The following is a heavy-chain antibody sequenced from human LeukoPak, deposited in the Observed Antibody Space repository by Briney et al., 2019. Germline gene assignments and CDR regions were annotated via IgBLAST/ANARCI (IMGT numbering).Heavy chain of an antibody. J-gene: IGHJ4*02. D-gene: IGHD1-26*01. Sequence: PGGSLRLSCAASGFSFSDNWMSWVRQAPGKGLEWVANIKEDGSEKNYVDSVKGRFTISRDNAKNSLYLQMISLRAEGAAVYYCAKYFRADSGNYYRSFDYWGQGTLVTVSS. CDR3: AKYFRADSGNYYRSFDY. CDR1: GFSFSDNW. CDR2: IKEDGSEK. V-gene: IGHV3-7*05.